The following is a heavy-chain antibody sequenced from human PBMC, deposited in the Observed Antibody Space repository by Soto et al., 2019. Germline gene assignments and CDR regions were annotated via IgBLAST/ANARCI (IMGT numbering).Heavy chain of an antibody. CDR3: ATGAYCSGGSCSDYYYYYYGMDL. V-gene: IGHV1-58*01. CDR2: LVVGTGNT. J-gene: IGHJ6*02. Sequence: ASVKVSCKTSGFTFRSSAVQWVRQARGQRLEWIGWLVVGTGNTNYAQKFQQRVTISSDRSTNTVSMELSSLTSEDTAVYYCATGAYCSGGSCSDYYYYYYGMDLWGQGTTVTVSS. D-gene: IGHD2-15*01. CDR1: GFTFRSSA.